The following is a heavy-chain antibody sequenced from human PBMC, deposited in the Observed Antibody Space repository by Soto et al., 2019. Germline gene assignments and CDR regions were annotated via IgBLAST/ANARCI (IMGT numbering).Heavy chain of an antibody. CDR3: VPTDVCTSHGDYFDS. J-gene: IGHJ4*02. CDR1: GASISGGGNS. CDR2: VHHTGST. Sequence: SETLSLTCAVSGASISGGGNSWNWIRQPPGKGLEWIGYVHHTGSTYYTPSLKSRVTISLDRSKNQFSLKLTSVTAADTAVYYRVPTDVCTSHGDYFDSSPQRALVTVSS. D-gene: IGHD2-8*01. V-gene: IGHV4-30-2*01.